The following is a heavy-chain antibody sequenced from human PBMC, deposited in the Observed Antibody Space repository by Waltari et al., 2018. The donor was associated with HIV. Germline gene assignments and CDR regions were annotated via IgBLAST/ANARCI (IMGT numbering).Heavy chain of an antibody. J-gene: IGHJ4*02. V-gene: IGHV3-23*04. CDR3: AKDSPGFYSSSRYWDY. D-gene: IGHD6-13*01. CDR2: ISGSGGST. Sequence: EVQLVESGGGLVQPGGSLRLSCAASGFTFRSYAMSWVRQAPGKGLEWVSAISGSGGSTYYADSVKGRFTISRDNSKNTLYLQMNSLRAEDTAVYYCAKDSPGFYSSSRYWDYWGQGTLVTVSS. CDR1: GFTFRSYA.